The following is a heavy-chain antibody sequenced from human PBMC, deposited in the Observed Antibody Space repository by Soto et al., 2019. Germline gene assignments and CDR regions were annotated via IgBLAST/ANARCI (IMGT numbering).Heavy chain of an antibody. V-gene: IGHV5-51*01. CDR2: IYPGDSNT. Sequence: GESLKISCKGSGYSFTSYWIGWVRQMPGKGLEWMGIIYPGDSNTRYSPSFQGQVTIPADKSISTAYLQWSSLKASDTAMYYCARRRAVTATYYFDYWGQGTLVTVSS. D-gene: IGHD2-21*02. CDR3: ARRRAVTATYYFDY. CDR1: GYSFTSYW. J-gene: IGHJ4*02.